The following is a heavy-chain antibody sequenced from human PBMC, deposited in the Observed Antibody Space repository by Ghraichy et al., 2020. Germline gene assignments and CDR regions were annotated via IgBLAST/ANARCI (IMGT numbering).Heavy chain of an antibody. CDR3: ARSPPPHDYGSGSYYGDLSRGWFDP. Sequence: SVKVSCKASGGTFSSYAISWVRQAPGQGLEWMGGIIPIFGTANYAQKFQGRVTITADKSTSTAYMELSSLRSEDTAVYYCARSPPPHDYGSGSYYGDLSRGWFDPWGQGTLVTVSS. D-gene: IGHD3-10*01. J-gene: IGHJ5*02. CDR1: GGTFSSYA. CDR2: IIPIFGTA. V-gene: IGHV1-69*06.